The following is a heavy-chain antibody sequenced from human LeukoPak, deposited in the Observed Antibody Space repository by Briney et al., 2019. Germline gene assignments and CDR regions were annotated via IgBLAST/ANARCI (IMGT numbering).Heavy chain of an antibody. CDR3: AKLTAAGTVNWFDP. CDR1: GFTFSSYC. Sequence: GGSLRLSCAASGFTFSSYCMTWVRQAPGKGLEWVANIKQDGSEKYYVDSVKGRFTISRDNAKNSLYLQMNSLRAEDTAVYYCAKLTAAGTVNWFDPWGQGTLVTVSS. V-gene: IGHV3-7*03. D-gene: IGHD6-13*01. J-gene: IGHJ5*02. CDR2: IKQDGSEK.